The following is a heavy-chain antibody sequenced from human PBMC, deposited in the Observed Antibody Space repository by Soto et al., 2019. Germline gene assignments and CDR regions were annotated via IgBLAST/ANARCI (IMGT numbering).Heavy chain of an antibody. D-gene: IGHD3-9*01. CDR2: IKSKIDGGTT. CDR1: GFTFSDAW. Sequence: GGSLRLSCAASGFTFSDAWINWVRQAPGKGLEWVGRIKSKIDGGTTDFDAPVKGRFAISRDDSRDMVYMEMYSLKTDDTAVYYCTTDSLFTGQLVRMDNWGHGTLVTVSS. CDR3: TTDSLFTGQLVRMDN. V-gene: IGHV3-15*07. J-gene: IGHJ4*01.